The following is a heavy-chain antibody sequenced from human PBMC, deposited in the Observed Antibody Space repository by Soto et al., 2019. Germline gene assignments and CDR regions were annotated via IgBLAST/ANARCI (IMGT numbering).Heavy chain of an antibody. J-gene: IGHJ6*03. D-gene: IGHD3-10*01. CDR3: ARSPMVRFPYYYYYMDV. CDR2: INHSGST. V-gene: IGHV4-34*01. Sequence: QVQLQQWGAGLLKPSETLSLTCAVSGWSFSGYYWSWIRQPPGQGLECIGEINHSGSTNYNPSLKSRVTISVDTSKNQFSLKLSSVTAADTAVYYCARSPMVRFPYYYYYMDVWGKGTTVTFSS. CDR1: GWSFSGYY.